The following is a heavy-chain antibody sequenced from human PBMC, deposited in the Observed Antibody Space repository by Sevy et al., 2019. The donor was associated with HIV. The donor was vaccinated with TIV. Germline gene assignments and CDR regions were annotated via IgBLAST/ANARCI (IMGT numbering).Heavy chain of an antibody. D-gene: IGHD6-13*01. Sequence: ASVKVSCKASGYTFTSHAMIWVRPAPGQGLEWMGWINTNTGNPTYGQGFTGRFVFYLDTSVSTEYLQISSLKVAETTVYYCARDGAATGSDAFDIWGSTFDIWGQGTMVTVSS. V-gene: IGHV7-4-1*02. CDR1: GYTFTSHA. J-gene: IGHJ3*02. CDR3: ARDGAATGSDAFDIWGSTFDI. CDR2: INTNTGNP.